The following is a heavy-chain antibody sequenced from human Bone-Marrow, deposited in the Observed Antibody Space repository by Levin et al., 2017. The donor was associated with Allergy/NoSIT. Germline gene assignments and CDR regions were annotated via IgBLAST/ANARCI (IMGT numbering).Heavy chain of an antibody. CDR2: IIWNSGSI. V-gene: IGHV3-9*01. D-gene: IGHD3-10*01. J-gene: IGHJ4*02. CDR1: GFTFDDYA. CDR3: ARGAGEAADY. Sequence: GGSLRLSCAASGFTFDDYAMHWVRQAPGKGLEWVSGIIWNSGSIGYADSVKGRFTISRDNAKNSLYLQMNSLRAEDTALYYCARGAGEAADYWGQGTLVSVSS.